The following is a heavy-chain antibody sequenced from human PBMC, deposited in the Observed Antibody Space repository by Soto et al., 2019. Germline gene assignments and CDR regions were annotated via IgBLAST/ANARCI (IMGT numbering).Heavy chain of an antibody. CDR2: IYYGGST. D-gene: IGHD3-16*01. CDR3: ARVSSRMINAFDI. Sequence: QVQLQESGPGLVKPSQTLSLTCTVSGGSISSGDYYWSWIRQPPGKGLEWIGYIYYGGSTYYNPSLKSRVTISVDTSKNQFSLKLSSVTAADTAVYYCARVSSRMINAFDIWGQGTMVTVSS. J-gene: IGHJ3*02. CDR1: GGSISSGDYY. V-gene: IGHV4-30-4*01.